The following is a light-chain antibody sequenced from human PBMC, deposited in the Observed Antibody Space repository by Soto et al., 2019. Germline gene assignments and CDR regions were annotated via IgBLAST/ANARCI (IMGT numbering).Light chain of an antibody. Sequence: QAVVTQEASVTVSPGGAVTLTCASSTGAVTSGYYPNWFQQKPGQAPSALIYSTSNKHSWPPARFSGSLLGGKAALTLSGVQPEDEAEYYCLLYYGGAQPFYVFGTGTKVTVL. V-gene: IGLV7-43*01. CDR2: STS. J-gene: IGLJ1*01. CDR1: TGAVTSGYY. CDR3: LLYYGGAQPFYV.